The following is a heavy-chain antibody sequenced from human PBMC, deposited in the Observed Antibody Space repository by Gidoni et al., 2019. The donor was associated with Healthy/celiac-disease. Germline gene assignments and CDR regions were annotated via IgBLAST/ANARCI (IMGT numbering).Heavy chain of an antibody. J-gene: IGHJ6*02. V-gene: IGHV1-58*01. CDR2: IVVGSGNT. CDR1: GFTFTSSA. CDR3: AADRDNQGDV. Sequence: QMQLVQSGPEVKKPGTSVQVSCKASGFTFTSSAGQWVRQARGQRLEWIGWIVVGSGNTNYAQKFQERVTITRDMSTSTAYMELSSLRSEDTAVYYCAADRDNQGDVWGQGTTVTVSS. D-gene: IGHD1-20*01.